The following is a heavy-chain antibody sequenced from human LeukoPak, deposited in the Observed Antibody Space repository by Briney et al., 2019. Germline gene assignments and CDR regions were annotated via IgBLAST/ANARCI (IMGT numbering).Heavy chain of an antibody. CDR3: ARRYYYYYYMDV. V-gene: IGHV4-34*01. J-gene: IGHJ6*03. CDR1: GGSFSGFN. CDR2: FNHSGST. Sequence: SETLSLTCAVYGGSFSGFNGSWTRHPQGKGLGWFGKFNHSGSTNSNPSLKSRVTISVDTSKNLFSLKLSSVTAADTAVYCCARRYYYYYYMDVWGKGTTVTVSS.